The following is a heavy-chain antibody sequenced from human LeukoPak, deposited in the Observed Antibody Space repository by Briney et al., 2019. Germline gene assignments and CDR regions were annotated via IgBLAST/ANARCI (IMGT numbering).Heavy chain of an antibody. CDR2: IYHSGST. D-gene: IGHD2-2*01. CDR1: GGSISSYY. Sequence: SETLSLTCTVSGGSISSYYWSWIRQPPGKGLEWIGYIYHSGSTYYNPSLKSRVTISVDRSKNQFSLKLSSVTAADTAVYYCAGAGYCSSTSCAGGYGMDVWGQGTTVTVSS. J-gene: IGHJ6*02. V-gene: IGHV4-59*12. CDR3: AGAGYCSSTSCAGGYGMDV.